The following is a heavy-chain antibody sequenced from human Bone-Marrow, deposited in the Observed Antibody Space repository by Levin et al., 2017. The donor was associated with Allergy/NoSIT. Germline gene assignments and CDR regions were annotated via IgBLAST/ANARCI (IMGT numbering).Heavy chain of an antibody. CDR2: IYPTDSDT. J-gene: IGHJ3*02. Sequence: GESLKISCQGSGFKFTNYWIGWVRQMPGKGLEWMGIIYPTDSDTRYSPSFQGQVTISADKSTSTAYLQWYTLKASDSAMYYCARRSGAQAFDSWGPGTMVTVSS. CDR1: GFKFTNYW. D-gene: IGHD3-10*01. V-gene: IGHV5-51*01. CDR3: ARRSGAQAFDS.